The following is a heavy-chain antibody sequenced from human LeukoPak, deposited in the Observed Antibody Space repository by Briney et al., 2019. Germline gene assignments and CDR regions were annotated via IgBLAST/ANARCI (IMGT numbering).Heavy chain of an antibody. D-gene: IGHD3-22*01. CDR3: TTGQGYYYDSSGPIDY. V-gene: IGHV3-15*01. CDR1: GITFSKAW. J-gene: IGHJ4*02. Sequence: GESLRLSCAASGITFSKAWMSWVRQAPGKGLEWVGRIKSKTDGGTTDYAAPVKGGFTISRDDSKNTLYLQMNSLKAEDAAVYYCTTGQGYYYDSSGPIDYWGQGTLVTVSS. CDR2: IKSKTDGGTT.